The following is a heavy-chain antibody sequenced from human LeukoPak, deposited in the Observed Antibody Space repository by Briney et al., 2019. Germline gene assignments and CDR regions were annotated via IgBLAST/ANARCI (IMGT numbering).Heavy chain of an antibody. CDR1: GGSISGYY. Sequence: PSETLSLTCTVSGGSISGYYWSWIRQPAGKGLEWIGRIYTSGSTNYNPSLKSRVTMSVDTSKNQFSLKLSSVTAADTAVYYCARVAGPPPQYCSGGSCYYWFDPWGQGTLVTVSS. J-gene: IGHJ5*02. CDR2: IYTSGST. V-gene: IGHV4-4*07. CDR3: ARVAGPPPQYCSGGSCYYWFDP. D-gene: IGHD2-15*01.